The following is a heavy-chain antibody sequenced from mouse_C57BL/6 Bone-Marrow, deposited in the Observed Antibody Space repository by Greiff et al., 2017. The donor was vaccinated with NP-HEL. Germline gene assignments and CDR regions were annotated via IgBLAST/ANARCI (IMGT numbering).Heavy chain of an antibody. CDR2: IRNKANGYTT. CDR1: GFTFTDYY. CDR3: ARPDSSGYVPLDY. V-gene: IGHV7-3*01. J-gene: IGHJ2*01. D-gene: IGHD3-2*02. Sequence: DVKLVESGGGLVQPGGSLSLSCAASGFTFTDYYMSWVRQPPGKALEWLGFIRNKANGYTTEYSASVKGRFTISRDNSQSILYLQMKALRAEDSATYYCARPDSSGYVPLDYWGQGTTLTVSS.